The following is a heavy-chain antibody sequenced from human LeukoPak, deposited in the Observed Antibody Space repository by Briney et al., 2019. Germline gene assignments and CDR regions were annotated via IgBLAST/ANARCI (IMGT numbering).Heavy chain of an antibody. V-gene: IGHV1-18*01. D-gene: IGHD3-22*01. CDR2: ISAYNGNT. CDR3: ARDYYYDSSGYLYYYYYYGMDV. CDR1: GYTFTSYG. Sequence: GASVKISCKASGYTFTSYGISWVRQAPGQVLEWMGWISAYNGNTNYAQKLQGRVTMTTDTSTSTAYMELRSLRSDDTAVYYCARDYYYDSSGYLYYYYYYGMDVWGQGTTVTVSS. J-gene: IGHJ6*02.